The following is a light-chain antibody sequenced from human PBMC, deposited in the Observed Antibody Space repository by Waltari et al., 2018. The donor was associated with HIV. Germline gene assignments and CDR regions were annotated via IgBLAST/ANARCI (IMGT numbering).Light chain of an antibody. CDR3: QQAHSFPFT. CDR1: QGISTL. J-gene: IGKJ5*01. Sequence: DIQLTQSPSSVSASVGDKVTITCRGIQGISTLLVWYKQKPGEAPKLLIYAASSLPSGVPSRFSASGSGTDFTLTIRRLQPEDFATYYCQQAHSFPFTFGQGTRLEI. V-gene: IGKV1-12*02. CDR2: AAS.